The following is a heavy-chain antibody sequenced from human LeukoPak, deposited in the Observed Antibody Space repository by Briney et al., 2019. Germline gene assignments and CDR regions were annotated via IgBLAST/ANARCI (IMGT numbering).Heavy chain of an antibody. D-gene: IGHD3-10*01. Sequence: PGGSLRLSCAASGFTFTSYGMHWVRQAPGKGLEWVAVISYDGSNKYYADSVKGRFTISRDNSKNTLYLQMNSLRSEDTAVYYCAKDVARFEELPPYAAFDIWGQGTMVTVSS. CDR3: AKDVARFEELPPYAAFDI. CDR2: ISYDGSNK. J-gene: IGHJ3*02. CDR1: GFTFTSYG. V-gene: IGHV3-30*18.